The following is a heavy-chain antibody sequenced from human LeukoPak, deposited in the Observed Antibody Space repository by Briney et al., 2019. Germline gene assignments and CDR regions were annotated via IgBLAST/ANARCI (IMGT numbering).Heavy chain of an antibody. V-gene: IGHV3-23*01. J-gene: IGHJ4*02. CDR3: AKIAYDFWSGYPAIASW. CDR2: ISGSGGST. D-gene: IGHD3-3*01. CDR1: GFTFSSYW. Sequence: GGSLRLSCAASGFTFSSYWMSWVRQAPGKGLEWVSAISGSGGSTYYADSVKGRFTISRDNSKNTLYLQMNSLRAEDTAVYYCAKIAYDFWSGYPAIASWWGQGTLVTVSS.